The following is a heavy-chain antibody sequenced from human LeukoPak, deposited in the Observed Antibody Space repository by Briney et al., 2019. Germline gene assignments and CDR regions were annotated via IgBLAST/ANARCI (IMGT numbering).Heavy chain of an antibody. Sequence: PSETLSLTCTVSGGSISSGGYYWSWIRQGPGKGLEWVSSINIGGDSPYYSDIVRGRFTISRDNSNNTLYLQMKSLRAEDTAIYYCAKGLFGVIIDSWGQGILVTVSS. CDR2: INIGGDSP. D-gene: IGHD3-3*01. CDR3: AKGLFGVIIDS. J-gene: IGHJ4*02. V-gene: IGHV3-23*01. CDR1: GGSISSGGYY.